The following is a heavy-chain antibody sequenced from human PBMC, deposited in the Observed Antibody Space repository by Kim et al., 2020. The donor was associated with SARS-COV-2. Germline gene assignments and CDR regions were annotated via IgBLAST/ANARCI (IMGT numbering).Heavy chain of an antibody. D-gene: IGHD4-17*01. J-gene: IGHJ4*02. CDR3: ARGHRMTTASRGPHKSRKAFDD. CDR2: INHSGST. Sequence: SETLSLTCAVYGGSFSGYYWSWIRQPPGKGLEWIGEINHSGSTNYNPSLKSRVTISVDTSKNQFSLKLSSVTAADTAVYYCARGHRMTTASRGPHKSRKAFDDWGQGTLVTVSS. CDR1: GGSFSGYY. V-gene: IGHV4-34*01.